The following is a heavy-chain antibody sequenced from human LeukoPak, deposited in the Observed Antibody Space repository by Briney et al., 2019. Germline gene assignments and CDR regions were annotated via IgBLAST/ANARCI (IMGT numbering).Heavy chain of an antibody. CDR3: ASIQSYYFGLDV. V-gene: IGHV4-61*02. CDR2: INTSGST. J-gene: IGHJ6*02. CDR1: GGSISSGSYY. Sequence: SQTLSLTRTVSGGSISSGSYYWSWIRQPAGKGLEGIGRINTSGSTNYNPSLKSRVTISVDTSKNQFSLKLSSVTAADTAVYYCASIQSYYFGLDVWGQGTTVTVSS. D-gene: IGHD4-11*01.